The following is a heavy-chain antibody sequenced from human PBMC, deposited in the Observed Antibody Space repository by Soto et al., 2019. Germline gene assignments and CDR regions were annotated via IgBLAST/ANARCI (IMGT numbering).Heavy chain of an antibody. CDR3: ARLGVYSGYDHYFGC. Sequence: SVKVSCKASGGTFSSYAIGWVRQAPGQGLEWMGGIIPIFGTANYAQKFQGRVTITADESTSTAYMELSSLRSEDTAVYYCARLGVYSGYDHYFGCCGQGTLVTVSS. CDR1: GGTFSSYA. J-gene: IGHJ4*02. D-gene: IGHD5-12*01. V-gene: IGHV1-69*13. CDR2: IIPIFGTA.